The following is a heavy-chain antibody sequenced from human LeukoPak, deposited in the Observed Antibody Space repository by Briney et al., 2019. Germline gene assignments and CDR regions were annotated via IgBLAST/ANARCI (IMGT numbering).Heavy chain of an antibody. J-gene: IGHJ6*03. D-gene: IGHD5-18*01. CDR1: GFTFSSHA. CDR2: VSGSGDNT. V-gene: IGHV3-23*01. CDR3: ACTAYYYYYLDV. Sequence: VGSLRLSCAASGFTFSSHAMSWVRQAPGKGLEWVSAVSGSGDNTYYADSVKGRFTISRDNSKNTLYLHMSSLRAEDTAVYYCACTAYYYYYLDVWGKGTTVTVSS.